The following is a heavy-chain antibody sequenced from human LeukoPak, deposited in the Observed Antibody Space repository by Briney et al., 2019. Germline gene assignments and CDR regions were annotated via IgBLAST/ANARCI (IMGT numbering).Heavy chain of an antibody. CDR1: GVSFSGYY. J-gene: IGHJ6*03. Sequence: SGTLSLTCAVSGVSFSGYYWSWIRQPPGKGLEWIGEINHSGSTTYNPSLKSRVTISVDTSKNQFSLKLSSVTAADTAVYYCARGQGGSYSTFLYYMDVWGKGTTVTVSS. CDR2: INHSGST. V-gene: IGHV4-34*01. CDR3: ARGQGGSYSTFLYYMDV. D-gene: IGHD1-26*01.